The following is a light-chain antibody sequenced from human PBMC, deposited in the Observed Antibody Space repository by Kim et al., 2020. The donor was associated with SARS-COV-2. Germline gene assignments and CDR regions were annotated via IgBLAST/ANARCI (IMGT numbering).Light chain of an antibody. Sequence: QSVLTQPPSASGTPGQRVTISCSGSRSNIGSNTVNWYQQLSGTAPKLLIYSNTQRPSGVPDRFSGSKSGTSASLAISGLQSEDEADYYCAAWDDSLNGYVFGTGTEVTVL. CDR2: SNT. CDR1: RSNIGSNT. J-gene: IGLJ1*01. CDR3: AAWDDSLNGYV. V-gene: IGLV1-44*01.